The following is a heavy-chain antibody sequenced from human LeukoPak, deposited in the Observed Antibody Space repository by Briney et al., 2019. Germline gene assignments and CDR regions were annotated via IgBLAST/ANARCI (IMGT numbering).Heavy chain of an antibody. V-gene: IGHV3-23*01. D-gene: IGHD1-26*01. Sequence: TGGSLRLSCAASGFTFSSYAMSWVRQAPGKGLEWVSAISGSGGSTYYADSVKGRFIIPRDNSKNTLYLQMNSLRGEDTAVYYCAKDGSGSYSGYWGQGTLVTVSS. CDR1: GFTFSSYA. CDR2: ISGSGGST. CDR3: AKDGSGSYSGY. J-gene: IGHJ4*02.